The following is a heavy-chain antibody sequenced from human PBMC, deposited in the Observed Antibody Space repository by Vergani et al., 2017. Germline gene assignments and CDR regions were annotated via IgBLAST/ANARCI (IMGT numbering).Heavy chain of an antibody. Sequence: EVQLVESGGVVVQPGGSLRLSCAASGFTFDDYAMHWVRQAPGKGLEWVSLISWDGGSTDYADSVKGRFTISRDNSKNSLYLQMNSLRAEDTALYYCAKGLSDIVVVPAAASYYYYYYMDVWGKGTTVTVSS. V-gene: IGHV3-43D*04. J-gene: IGHJ6*03. CDR3: AKGLSDIVVVPAAASYYYYYYMDV. CDR2: ISWDGGST. D-gene: IGHD2-2*01. CDR1: GFTFDDYA.